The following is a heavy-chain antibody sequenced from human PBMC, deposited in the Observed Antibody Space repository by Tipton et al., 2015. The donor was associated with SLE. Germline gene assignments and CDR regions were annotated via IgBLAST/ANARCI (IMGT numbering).Heavy chain of an antibody. V-gene: IGHV4-31*03. CDR2: IYYSGNT. CDR3: ARERGVLGVPHYFDY. J-gene: IGHJ4*02. D-gene: IGHD2-8*01. Sequence: TLSLTCTVSGGSISSYYWSWIRQHPGKGPEWIGYIYYSGNTYYNPSLKSRVTITVDTSKNQFSLKLSSVTAADTAVYYCARERGVLGVPHYFDYWGQGTLVTVSS. CDR1: GGSISSYY.